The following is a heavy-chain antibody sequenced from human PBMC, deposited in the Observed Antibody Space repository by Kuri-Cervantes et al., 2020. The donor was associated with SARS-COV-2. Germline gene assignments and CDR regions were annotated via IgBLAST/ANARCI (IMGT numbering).Heavy chain of an antibody. J-gene: IGHJ4*02. CDR1: GGSFSGYY. CDR3: ARVGGNWELPFDY. CDR2: INHSGST. Sequence: SETLSLTCAVYGGSFSGYYWSWTRQPPGKGLEWIGEINHSGSTNYNPSLKSRVTISVDTSKNQFSLKLSSVTAADTAVYYCARVGGNWELPFDYWGQGTLVTVSS. D-gene: IGHD3-10*01. V-gene: IGHV4-34*01.